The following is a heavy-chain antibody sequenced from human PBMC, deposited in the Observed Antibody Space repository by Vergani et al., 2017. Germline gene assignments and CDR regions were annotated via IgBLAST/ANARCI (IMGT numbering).Heavy chain of an antibody. D-gene: IGHD3-3*01. Sequence: QVQLQESGPGLVKPSQTLSLTCTVSGGSISSGSYYWSWIRQPAGKGLEWIGRIYTSGSTNYNPSLKSRVTISVDTSKNQFSLKLSSVTAADTAVYYCARENYYDFWSGYHTYYYYYMDVWGKGTTVTVSS. J-gene: IGHJ6*03. CDR1: GGSISSGSYY. CDR3: ARENYYDFWSGYHTYYYYYMDV. V-gene: IGHV4-61*02. CDR2: IYTSGST.